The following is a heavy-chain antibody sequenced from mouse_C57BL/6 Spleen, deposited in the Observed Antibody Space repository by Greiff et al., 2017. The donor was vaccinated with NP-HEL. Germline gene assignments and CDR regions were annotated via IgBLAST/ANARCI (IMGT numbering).Heavy chain of an antibody. J-gene: IGHJ2*01. CDR2: IYPGDGDT. CDR3: ARWPFITTPVGYFDY. D-gene: IGHD1-1*01. CDR1: GYAFSSSW. Sequence: QVQLQQSGPELVKPGASVKISCKASGYAFSSSWMNWVKQRPGKGLEWIGRIYPGDGDTNYNGKFKGKATLTADKSSSTAYMQLSSLTSEDSAVYFCARWPFITTPVGYFDYWGQGTTLTVSS. V-gene: IGHV1-82*01.